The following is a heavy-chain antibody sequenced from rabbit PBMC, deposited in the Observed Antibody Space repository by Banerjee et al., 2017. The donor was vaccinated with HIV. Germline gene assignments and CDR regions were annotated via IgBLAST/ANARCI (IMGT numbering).Heavy chain of an antibody. V-gene: IGHV1S45*01. CDR1: GLDFSSRYW. CDR2: IDVSSGST. CDR3: ARGYASVTDYGAFGL. Sequence: QEQLEESGGDLVKPGASLTLTCTASGLDFSSRYWICWVRQAPGKGLEWIACIDVSSGSTHYASWAKGRFTISKTSSTTVTLQMTSLTAADTATYFCARGYASVTDYGAFGLWGQGTLVTVS. D-gene: IGHD2-1*01. J-gene: IGHJ3*01.